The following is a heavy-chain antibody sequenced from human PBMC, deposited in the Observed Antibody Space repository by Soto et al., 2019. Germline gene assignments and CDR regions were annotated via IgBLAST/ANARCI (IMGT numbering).Heavy chain of an antibody. J-gene: IGHJ1*01. CDR1: GGTFSSYT. CDR3: ARAGVYCSGGSCYSDEYFQH. Sequence: QVQLVQSGAEVKKPGSSVKVSCKASGGTFSSYTISWVRQAPGQGLEWMGRIIPILGIANYAQKFQGRVTSTADKSTSTAYMELSSLRSEDTAVYYCARAGVYCSGGSCYSDEYFQHWGQGTLDTVSS. V-gene: IGHV1-69*02. CDR2: IIPILGIA. D-gene: IGHD2-15*01.